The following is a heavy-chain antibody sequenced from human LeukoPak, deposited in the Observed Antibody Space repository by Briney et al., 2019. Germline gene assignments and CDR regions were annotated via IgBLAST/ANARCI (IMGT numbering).Heavy chain of an antibody. V-gene: IGHV4-34*01. Sequence: PSETLSLTCTVSGGSISSYYWSWIRQPAGKGLEWIGEINHSGSTNYNPSLKSRVTISVDTSKNQFSLKLSSVTAADTAVYYCARVAITIFGLFDPWGQGTLVTVSS. J-gene: IGHJ5*02. D-gene: IGHD3-3*01. CDR3: ARVAITIFGLFDP. CDR1: GGSISSYY. CDR2: INHSGST.